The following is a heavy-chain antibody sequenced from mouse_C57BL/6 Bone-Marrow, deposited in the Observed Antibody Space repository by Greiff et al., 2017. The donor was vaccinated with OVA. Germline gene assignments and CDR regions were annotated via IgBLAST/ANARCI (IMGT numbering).Heavy chain of an antibody. CDR3: TRSYSPYYDYDNWYFDV. V-gene: IGHV1-15*01. CDR2: IDPETGGT. Sequence: QVQLQQSGAELVRPGASVTLSCKASGYTFTDYEMHWVKQTPVHGLEWIGAIDPETGGTAYNQKFKGKAILTADKSSSTAYMELRSLTSEDSAVYYCTRSYSPYYDYDNWYFDVWGTGTTVTVSS. J-gene: IGHJ1*03. CDR1: GYTFTDYE. D-gene: IGHD2-4*01.